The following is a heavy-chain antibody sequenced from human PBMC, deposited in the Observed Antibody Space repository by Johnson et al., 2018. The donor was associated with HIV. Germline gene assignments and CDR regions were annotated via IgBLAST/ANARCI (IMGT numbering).Heavy chain of an antibody. D-gene: IGHD4-17*01. CDR2: ISGSGGST. J-gene: IGHJ3*02. CDR1: GFTFSTFP. CDR3: AREGDYGSSLCAFDI. Sequence: EVQLLESGGGVVQPGGSLRLSCAASGFTFSTFPMHWVRQAPGKGLEWVSAISGSGGSTYYADSVKGRFTISRDNAKNSLYLQMNSLRAEDTAVYYCAREGDYGSSLCAFDIWGQGTMVTVSS. V-gene: IGHV3-21*01.